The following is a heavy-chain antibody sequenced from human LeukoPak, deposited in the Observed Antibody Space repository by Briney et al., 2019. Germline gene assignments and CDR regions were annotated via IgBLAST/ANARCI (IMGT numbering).Heavy chain of an antibody. V-gene: IGHV4-59*11. CDR2: IYYSGST. CDR3: ARVIAVAGAFNAFDI. D-gene: IGHD6-19*01. Sequence: PSETLSLTCIVSGGSISSHYWSWIRQPPGKGLEWIGYIYYSGSTNYNPSLKSRVTISVDTSKNQFSLKLSSVTAADTAVYYCARVIAVAGAFNAFDIWGQGTMVTVSS. J-gene: IGHJ3*02. CDR1: GGSISSHY.